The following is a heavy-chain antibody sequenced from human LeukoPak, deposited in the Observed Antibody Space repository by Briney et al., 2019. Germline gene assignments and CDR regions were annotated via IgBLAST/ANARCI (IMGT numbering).Heavy chain of an antibody. J-gene: IGHJ4*02. CDR2: IYYSGST. V-gene: IGHV4-59*01. D-gene: IGHD5-24*01. CDR1: GGSISSYY. Sequence: PSETLSLTCTVSGGSISSYYWSRIRQPPGKGLEWIGYIYYSGSTNYNPSLKSRVTISVDTSKNQFSLKLSSVTAADTAVYYCARAQRWLQAYYFDYWGQGTLVTVSS. CDR3: ARAQRWLQAYYFDY.